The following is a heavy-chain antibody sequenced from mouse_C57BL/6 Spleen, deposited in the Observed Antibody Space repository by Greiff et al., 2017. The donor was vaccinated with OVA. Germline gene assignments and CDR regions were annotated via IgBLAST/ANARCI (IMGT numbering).Heavy chain of an antibody. V-gene: IGHV1-50*01. D-gene: IGHD1-1*01. CDR3: ARTLGSSPDY. CDR2: IDPSDSYT. Sequence: VQLQQPGAELVKPGASVKLSCKASGYTFTSYWMQWVKQRPGQGLEWIGEIDPSDSYTNYNQKFKGKATLTVDTSSSTAYMQLSSLTSEDSAVYYCARTLGSSPDYWGQGTTLTVSS. CDR1: GYTFTSYW. J-gene: IGHJ2*01.